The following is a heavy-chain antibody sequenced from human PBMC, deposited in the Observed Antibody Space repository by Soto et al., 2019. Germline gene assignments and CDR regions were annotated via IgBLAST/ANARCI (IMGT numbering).Heavy chain of an antibody. CDR2: ISKDSTFS. J-gene: IGHJ4*02. Sequence: PGASLRLSCAASGFTFSDFYMSWIRQAPGKGLEWVSYISKDSTFSIYADSVKGRFTISRDNAQNSVYLQMNSLRAEDTAIYYCAREGPVLRGVVTEDYWGQGTLVTVSS. CDR3: AREGPVLRGVVTEDY. CDR1: GFTFSDFY. D-gene: IGHD3-10*01. V-gene: IGHV3-11*05.